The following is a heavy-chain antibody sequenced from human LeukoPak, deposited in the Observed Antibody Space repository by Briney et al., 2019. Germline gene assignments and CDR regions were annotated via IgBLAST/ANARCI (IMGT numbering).Heavy chain of an antibody. CDR2: ISSSSSTI. Sequence: PGGSLRLSCAASGFTFSSYWMSWVRQAPGKGLEWVSYISSSSSTIYYADSVKGRFTISRDNAKNSLYLQMNSLRAEDTAVYYCARSKTAFDYWGQGTLVTVSS. V-gene: IGHV3-48*01. J-gene: IGHJ4*02. CDR3: ARSKTAFDY. CDR1: GFTFSSYW. D-gene: IGHD2-21*02.